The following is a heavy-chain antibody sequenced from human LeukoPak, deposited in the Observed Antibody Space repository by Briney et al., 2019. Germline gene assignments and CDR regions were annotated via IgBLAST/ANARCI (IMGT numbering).Heavy chain of an antibody. Sequence: PGGSLRLSCAASGFTFRSYAMGWVREFPGKGLEWVSAISGSGGSTYYADSVKGRFPISRDNYKNTLHLQLNSLRAEDTAVYYCAKDRASQDNGHYPFISFWGQGPLVTVSS. J-gene: IGHJ4*02. CDR1: GFTFRSYA. CDR3: AKDRASQDNGHYPFISF. CDR2: ISGSGGST. D-gene: IGHD3-16*02. V-gene: IGHV3-23*01.